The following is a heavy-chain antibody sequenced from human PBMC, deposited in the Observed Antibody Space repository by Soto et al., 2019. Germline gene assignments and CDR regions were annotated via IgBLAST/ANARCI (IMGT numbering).Heavy chain of an antibody. CDR2: ISYDGTNK. CDR3: AKDSYEQLDSYYYCYAMDV. J-gene: IGHJ6*02. CDR1: GFTFSSYG. V-gene: IGHV3-30*18. D-gene: IGHD6-13*01. Sequence: QVQLVESGGGVVQPGRSLRLSCAASGFTFSSYGMHWVRQAPGKGLEWVAVISYDGTNKDYADSVTGRFTISRDNSMHTLYLQMNSLRAEDTAVYYCAKDSYEQLDSYYYCYAMDVWGQGTTVTVSS.